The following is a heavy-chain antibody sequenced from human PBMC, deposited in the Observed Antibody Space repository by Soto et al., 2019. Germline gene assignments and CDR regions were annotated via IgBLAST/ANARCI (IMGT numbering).Heavy chain of an antibody. V-gene: IGHV2-5*02. Sequence: QITLRESGPTLVKATQTLTLTCSFSGFSLSTSGVGVGWIRQPPGKALEWLALLYWDGDRRYSPSLNSRLTIIKDTSKNHVVLTMTNMDPVDTGTYYCAHYTVDTYMDVWGKGTTVTVSS. D-gene: IGHD4-4*01. CDR3: AHYTVDTYMDV. J-gene: IGHJ6*03. CDR2: LYWDGDR. CDR1: GFSLSTSGVG.